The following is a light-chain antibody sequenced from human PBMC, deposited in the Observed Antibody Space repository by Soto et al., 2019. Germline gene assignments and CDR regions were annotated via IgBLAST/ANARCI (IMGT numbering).Light chain of an antibody. CDR3: QQLKSFPLS. V-gene: IGKV1-9*01. Sequence: IQLTQSPSSLSASVGDRVTITCRASQGISSSLAWYQQQPGKAPKLLIYAASTLQSGVPSRFSGSGSGTDVTLTISSLQPEDFATYYCQQLKSFPLSFGGGTTVELK. CDR2: AAS. CDR1: QGISSS. J-gene: IGKJ4*02.